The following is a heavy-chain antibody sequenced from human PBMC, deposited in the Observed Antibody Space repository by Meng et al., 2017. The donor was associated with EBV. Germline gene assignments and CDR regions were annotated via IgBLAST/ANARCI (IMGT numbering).Heavy chain of an antibody. Sequence: QVQLECAGAEGKQPGSLVKVSCKTSGGSLRSFAISWVRQAPGQGLEWMGGIIPLFNTTNYAQKFQGRLHIIADESSATTYMELSSLRSEDTAIYYCASAEHYGDYVFEYWGQGTLVTVSS. V-gene: IGHV1-69*01. J-gene: IGHJ4*02. CDR3: ASAEHYGDYVFEY. CDR1: GGSLRSFA. CDR2: IIPLFNTT. D-gene: IGHD4-17*01.